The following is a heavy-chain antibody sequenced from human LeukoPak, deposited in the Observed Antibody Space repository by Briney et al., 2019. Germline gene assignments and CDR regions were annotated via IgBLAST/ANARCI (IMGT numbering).Heavy chain of an antibody. V-gene: IGHV3-21*01. CDR1: GFTFSGFS. Sequence: GGSLRLSCAGSGFTFSGFSMNWVRRAPGKGLEWVSSIGSSSRSIFYADSVKGRFTISRDNAKNSLYLQMNSLRVEDTAVYYCARESGLEAFDIWGQGTMVTVSS. CDR2: IGSSSRSI. CDR3: ARESGLEAFDI. D-gene: IGHD1-1*01. J-gene: IGHJ3*02.